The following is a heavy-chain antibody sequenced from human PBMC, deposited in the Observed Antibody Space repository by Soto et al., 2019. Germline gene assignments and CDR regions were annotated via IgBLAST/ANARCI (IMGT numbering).Heavy chain of an antibody. J-gene: IGHJ3*02. D-gene: IGHD3-3*01. Sequence: GGSLRLSCAASGFTFSGSAMHWVRQASGKGLEWVGRIRSKANSYATAYAASVKGRFTISRDDSKNTAYLQMNSLKTEDTAVYYCTRHRERFLEWLSTHAFDIWGQGTMVTVSS. CDR3: TRHRERFLEWLSTHAFDI. CDR2: IRSKANSYAT. CDR1: GFTFSGSA. V-gene: IGHV3-73*01.